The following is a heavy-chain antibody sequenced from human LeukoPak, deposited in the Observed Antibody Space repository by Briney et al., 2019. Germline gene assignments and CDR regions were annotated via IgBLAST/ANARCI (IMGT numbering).Heavy chain of an antibody. CDR1: GFTFSSYA. V-gene: IGHV3-23*01. CDR3: ARIIVGATGVDY. D-gene: IGHD1-26*01. CDR2: ISGGAGST. J-gene: IGHJ4*02. Sequence: GGSLRLSCAASGFTFSSYAMSWVRQAPGKGLELVSVISGGAGSTYYADSVKGRFTSSRDNAKNTLYLQMSSLRVEDTAVYYCARIIVGATGVDYWGQGTLVTVSS.